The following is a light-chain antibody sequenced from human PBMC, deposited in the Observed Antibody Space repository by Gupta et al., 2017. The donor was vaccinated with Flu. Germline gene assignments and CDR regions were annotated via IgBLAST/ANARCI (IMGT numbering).Light chain of an antibody. J-gene: IGLJ3*02. CDR3: ASYTSSSTWV. CDR2: EVN. Sequence: QSALTQPASSSASPGKSITISCTGTSSDVAGYNYVSWFQQHPAKAPKLIIYEVNNRPSGVSDRFSGSKSDNTASLTISGLQADDEADYYCASYTSSSTWVFGGGTKLTVL. V-gene: IGLV2-14*01. CDR1: SSDVAGYNY.